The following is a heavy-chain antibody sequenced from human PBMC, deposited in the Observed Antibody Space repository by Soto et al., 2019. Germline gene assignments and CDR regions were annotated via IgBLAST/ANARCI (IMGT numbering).Heavy chain of an antibody. D-gene: IGHD5-12*01. J-gene: IGHJ5*02. CDR2: IYHSGST. CDR1: GCSISSGGYS. CDR3: ARGGGYNWDWFDP. Sequence: PSETLSLTCAVSGCSISSGGYSWSWIRQPPGKGLEWIGYIYHSGSTYYNPSLKSRVTISVDRSKNQFSLKLSSVTAADTAVYYCARGGGYNWDWFDPWGQGTLVTVSS. V-gene: IGHV4-30-2*01.